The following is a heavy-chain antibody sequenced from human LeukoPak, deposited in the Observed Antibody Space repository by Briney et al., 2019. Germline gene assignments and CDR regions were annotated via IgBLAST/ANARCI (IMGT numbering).Heavy chain of an antibody. CDR3: ARGVLNIVVVVAATIRNFKFDP. J-gene: IGHJ5*02. CDR2: INHSGST. CDR1: GGSFSDYY. Sequence: SETLSLTCAVSGGSFSDYYWSWIRQPPGKGLEWIGEINHSGSTNYNPSLKSRVTISVDTSKNQSSLKLSSVTAADTAVYYCARGVLNIVVVVAATIRNFKFDPWGQGTLVTVSS. V-gene: IGHV4-34*01. D-gene: IGHD2-15*01.